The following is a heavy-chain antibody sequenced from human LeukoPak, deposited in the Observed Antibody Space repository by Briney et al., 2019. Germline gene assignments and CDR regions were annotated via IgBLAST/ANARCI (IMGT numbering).Heavy chain of an antibody. CDR2: INGDGSET. CDR3: AKNGGPHGMDV. D-gene: IGHD7-27*01. Sequence: GGSLRLSCAASGFTFSNIWMSWVRQAPGKGLEWGSHINGDGSETNYVDSVKGRFTISRDNAKTSLHLQMNSLRAEDTAVYYCAKNGGPHGMDVWGEGTTVTDSS. J-gene: IGHJ6*01. CDR1: GFTFSNIW. V-gene: IGHV3-7*02.